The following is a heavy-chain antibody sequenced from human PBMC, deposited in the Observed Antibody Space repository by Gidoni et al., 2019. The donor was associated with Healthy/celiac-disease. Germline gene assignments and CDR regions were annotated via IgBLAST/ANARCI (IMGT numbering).Heavy chain of an antibody. Sequence: WVAVISYDGSNKYYADSVKGRFTISRDNSKNTLYLQMNSLRAEDTAVYYCAKDWWQWLVRSPFDYWGQGTLVTVSS. CDR3: AKDWWQWLVRSPFDY. J-gene: IGHJ4*02. V-gene: IGHV3-30*18. D-gene: IGHD6-19*01. CDR2: ISYDGSNK.